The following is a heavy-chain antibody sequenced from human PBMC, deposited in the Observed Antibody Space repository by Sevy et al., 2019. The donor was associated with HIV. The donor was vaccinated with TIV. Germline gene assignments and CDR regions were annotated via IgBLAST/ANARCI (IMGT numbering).Heavy chain of an antibody. D-gene: IGHD2-8*02. CDR3: ARGIPAFCTGGVCFNWFDP. Sequence: GESLKISCAASRFSFNGYGMHWVRQAPGKGLEWVAFIRYDGSNKYYADSVKGRFTISRDDSKNTLYLQMNSVRAEDTALYYCARGIPAFCTGGVCFNWFDPWGQGTLVTVSS. CDR1: RFSFNGYG. CDR2: IRYDGSNK. V-gene: IGHV3-30*02. J-gene: IGHJ5*02.